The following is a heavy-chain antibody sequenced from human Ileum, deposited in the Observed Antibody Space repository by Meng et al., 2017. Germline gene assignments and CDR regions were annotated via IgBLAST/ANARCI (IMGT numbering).Heavy chain of an antibody. Sequence: PLGLGLRLGTHFGTPLLMWAVSCTSSSSNKGGGWVPQSPGKGLEWIGEIYQSGNTNYNPALKSRVTISLDKSKNQFSLNLTSVTAADTAIYYCARCQQYLVNNWFDPWGQGILVTVSS. D-gene: IGHD4-11*01. V-gene: IGHV4-4*02. CDR3: ARCQQYLVNNWFDP. CDR1: CTSSSSNKG. CDR2: IYQSGNT. J-gene: IGHJ5*02.